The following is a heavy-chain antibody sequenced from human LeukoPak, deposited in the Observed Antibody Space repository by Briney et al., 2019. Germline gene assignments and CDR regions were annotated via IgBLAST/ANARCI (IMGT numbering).Heavy chain of an antibody. CDR2: ISGSGGST. CDR1: GFTFSSYA. J-gene: IGHJ4*02. Sequence: GSLRLSCAASGFTFSSYAMGWVRQAPGKGLEWVSLISGSGGSTYYADSVKGRFTVSRDNSKNTEYLQMNSLRAEDTAIYYCAKDDDDGDHVVVDHWGQGTLVTVSS. D-gene: IGHD4-17*01. CDR3: AKDDDDGDHVVVDH. V-gene: IGHV3-23*01.